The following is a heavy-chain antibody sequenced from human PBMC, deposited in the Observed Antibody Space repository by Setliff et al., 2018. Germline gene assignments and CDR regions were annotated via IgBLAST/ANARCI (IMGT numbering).Heavy chain of an antibody. J-gene: IGHJ4*02. CDR2: IYYSGST. Sequence: SETLSLTCTVSGGSISSHYWSWIRQPPGKGLEWIGSIYYSGSTNYNPSLKSRVTISVDTSKNQFSLKLSSVTAADTAVYYCARGEADYDILTSFDYWGQGTLVTSPQ. V-gene: IGHV4-59*11. CDR3: ARGEADYDILTSFDY. CDR1: GGSISSHY. D-gene: IGHD3-9*01.